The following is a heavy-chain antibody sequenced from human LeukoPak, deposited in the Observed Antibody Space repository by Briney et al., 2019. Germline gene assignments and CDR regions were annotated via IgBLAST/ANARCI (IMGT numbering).Heavy chain of an antibody. CDR3: AKTYYDILTGYYTFDY. CDR2: ISGSGGST. Sequence: GGSLRLSCAASGFTVSSNYMSWVRQAPGKGLEWVSAISGSGGSTYYADSVKGRFTISRDNSKNTLYLQMNSLRAEDTAVYYCAKTYYDILTGYYTFDYWGQGTLVTVSS. V-gene: IGHV3-23*01. CDR1: GFTVSSNY. D-gene: IGHD3-9*01. J-gene: IGHJ4*02.